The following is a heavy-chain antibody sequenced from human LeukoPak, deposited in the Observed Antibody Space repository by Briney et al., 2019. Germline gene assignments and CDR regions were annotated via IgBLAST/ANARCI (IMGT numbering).Heavy chain of an antibody. D-gene: IGHD3-3*01. J-gene: IGHJ4*02. CDR3: ARGLRFLEWANDY. V-gene: IGHV1-46*01. CDR2: VDPRGGST. Sequence: GASVKVSCKASGYTFTTYYMHWVRQAPGQGLEWMGMVDPRGGSTSYAQKSQGRATMTRDTSTSTVNMELSSLRSEDTAVYYCARGLRFLEWANDYWGQGTLVTVSS. CDR1: GYTFTTYY.